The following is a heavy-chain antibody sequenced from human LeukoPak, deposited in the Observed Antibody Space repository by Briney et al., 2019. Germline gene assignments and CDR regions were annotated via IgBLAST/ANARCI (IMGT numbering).Heavy chain of an antibody. D-gene: IGHD6-19*01. CDR2: LNSNTGDT. Sequence: GASVKVSCKASGYTFTGYYLHWVRQASGQGLEWMGWLNSNTGDTNYAQKFQGRVTMTRDTSISTAYVELSRLRSDDTAVYYCARFPGGVAGLDFWGQGTLVTVSS. CDR3: ARFPGGVAGLDF. J-gene: IGHJ4*02. CDR1: GYTFTGYY. V-gene: IGHV1-2*02.